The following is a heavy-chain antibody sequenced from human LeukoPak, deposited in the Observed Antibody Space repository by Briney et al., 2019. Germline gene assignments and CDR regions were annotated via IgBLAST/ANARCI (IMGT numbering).Heavy chain of an antibody. J-gene: IGHJ6*03. CDR2: IYSGGST. D-gene: IGHD5-18*01. V-gene: IGHV3-53*01. CDR3: ARGKRGYSYGDYYYYMDV. Sequence: GGSLRLSCAASGFTVSSNYMSWVRQAPGKGLEWVSVIYSGGSTYYADSVKGRFTISRDNSKNTLYLQMNSLRAEDTAVYYCARGKRGYSYGDYYYYMDVWGNGTTVTVSS. CDR1: GFTVSSNY.